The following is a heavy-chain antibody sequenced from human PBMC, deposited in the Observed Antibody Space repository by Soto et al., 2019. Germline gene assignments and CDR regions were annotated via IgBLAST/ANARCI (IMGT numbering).Heavy chain of an antibody. Sequence: EVQLLESGGGLVQPGGSLRLSCAASGFTFSSYAMSWVRQAPGKGLEWVSAISGSGGSTYYADSVKGRFTISRDNSKNTLYLQMNSLRAEDTAVYYCAKDGTPNYYGSGSRHYTPHYYYYGMDVWGQGTTVTVSS. CDR2: ISGSGGST. J-gene: IGHJ6*02. V-gene: IGHV3-23*01. CDR3: AKDGTPNYYGSGSRHYTPHYYYYGMDV. CDR1: GFTFSSYA. D-gene: IGHD3-10*01.